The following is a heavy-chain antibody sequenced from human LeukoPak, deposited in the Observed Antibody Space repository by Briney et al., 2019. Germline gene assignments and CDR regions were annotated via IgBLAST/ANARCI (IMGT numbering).Heavy chain of an antibody. CDR2: IIPIFGTA. D-gene: IGHD3-3*01. CDR3: ARGRRYYDFWSGYYKSFDY. J-gene: IGHJ4*02. V-gene: IGHV1-69*01. Sequence: GSSVKVSCKASGGTFSSYAISWVRQAPGQGLEWMGGIIPIFGTANYAQKFQGRVTITADESTSTAYMELSSLRSEDTAVYYCARGRRYYDFWSGYYKSFDYWGQGTLVTVSS. CDR1: GGTFSSYA.